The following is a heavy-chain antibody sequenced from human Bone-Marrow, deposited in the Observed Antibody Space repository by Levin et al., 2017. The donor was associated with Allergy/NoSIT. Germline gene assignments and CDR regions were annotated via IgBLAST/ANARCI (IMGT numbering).Heavy chain of an antibody. D-gene: IGHD6-6*01. CDR3: SYSSSSTNYYGMDV. CDR2: TYYRSKWYN. CDR1: GDSVSSNSAA. Sequence: LRLSCAISGDSVSSNSAAWNWIRQSPSRGLEWLGRTYYRSKWYNDYAVSVKSRITINPDTSKNQFSLQLNSVTPEDAAVYYCSYSSSSTNYYGMDVWGQGTTVTVSS. V-gene: IGHV6-1*01. J-gene: IGHJ6*02.